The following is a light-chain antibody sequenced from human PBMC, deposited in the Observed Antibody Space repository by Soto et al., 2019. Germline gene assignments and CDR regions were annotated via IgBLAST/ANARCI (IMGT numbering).Light chain of an antibody. CDR1: QSIGSW. CDR2: KAS. V-gene: IGKV1-5*03. CDR3: QQYNSYSPT. Sequence: DIQMTQSPSILSASVGDRVTITWRASQSIGSWVAWYQQKPGRAPNLLIHKASTLKSGVPSRFSGSGSGTEFTLTISSLQPDDFATYYCQQYNSYSPTFGQGTKVDI. J-gene: IGKJ1*01.